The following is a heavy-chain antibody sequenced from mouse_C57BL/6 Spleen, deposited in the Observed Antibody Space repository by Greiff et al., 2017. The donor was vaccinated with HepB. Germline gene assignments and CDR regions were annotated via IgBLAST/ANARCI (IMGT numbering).Heavy chain of an antibody. CDR1: GYTFTSYW. CDR3: ARSVITTVVGGYFDV. D-gene: IGHD1-1*01. Sequence: QVQLQQPGAELVKPGASVKLSCKASGYTFTSYWMHWVKQRPGQGLEWIGMIHPNSGSTNYNEKLKSKATLTVDKSSSTAYMQLSSLSSEDSAVYSCARSVITTVVGGYFDVWGTGTTVTVSS. CDR2: IHPNSGST. J-gene: IGHJ1*03. V-gene: IGHV1-64*01.